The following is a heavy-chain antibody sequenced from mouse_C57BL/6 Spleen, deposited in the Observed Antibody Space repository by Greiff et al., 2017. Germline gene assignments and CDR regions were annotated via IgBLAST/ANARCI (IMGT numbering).Heavy chain of an antibody. CDR3: ARSTSTVYFDC. V-gene: IGHV1-61*01. J-gene: IGHJ2*01. Sequence: QVQLQQPGAELVRPGSSVKLSCKASGYTFTSYWMDWVKQRPGQGLEWIGNSYPSDSETHYNQKFKDKATLTVDKSSSTAYMQLSSLTSEDSAVYSCARSTSTVYFDCWGQGTTLTVSS. CDR1: GYTFTSYW. D-gene: IGHD6-1*01. CDR2: SYPSDSET.